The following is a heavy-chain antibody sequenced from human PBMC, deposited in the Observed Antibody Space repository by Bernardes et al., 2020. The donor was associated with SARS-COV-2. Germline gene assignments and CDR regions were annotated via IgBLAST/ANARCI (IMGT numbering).Heavy chain of an antibody. CDR2: INTDGSNT. Sequence: GGSLRLSCAASGFTFSSSWMHWVRQIPGKGLVWVSRINTDGSNTYYADSVKGRFTISRDSSKNTLYLQMNSLRAEDTAVYYCARGSNNWVYFDYWGQGTLVTVSS. V-gene: IGHV3-74*01. D-gene: IGHD1-1*01. J-gene: IGHJ4*02. CDR3: ARGSNNWVYFDY. CDR1: GFTFSSSW.